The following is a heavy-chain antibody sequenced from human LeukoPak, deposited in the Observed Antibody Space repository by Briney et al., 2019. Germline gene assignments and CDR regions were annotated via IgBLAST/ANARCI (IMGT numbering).Heavy chain of an antibody. V-gene: IGHV4-38-2*02. J-gene: IGHJ4*02. Sequence: SENLSLTCTVSGYSISSGYYWGWIRQPPGKGLEWIGSIYHSGSTYYNPSLKSRVTISVDTSKNQFSLKLSSVTAADTAVYYCARGTDWPDYWGQGTLVTVSS. D-gene: IGHD3/OR15-3a*01. CDR2: IYHSGST. CDR3: ARGTDWPDY. CDR1: GYSISSGYY.